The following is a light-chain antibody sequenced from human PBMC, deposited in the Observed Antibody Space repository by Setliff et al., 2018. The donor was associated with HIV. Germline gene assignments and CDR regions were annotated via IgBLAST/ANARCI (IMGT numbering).Light chain of an antibody. CDR1: SSDVGAYNY. V-gene: IGLV2-14*03. CDR2: DIN. J-gene: IGLJ1*01. Sequence: QSALAQPASVSGSPGQSITISCTGTSSDVGAYNYVSWYQQHPGTAPQLMIYDINSRPSGVSNRFSGSKSGSTASLTISGLRAEDEADYYCSSHTSSITRVFGTGTKVTVL. CDR3: SSHTSSITRV.